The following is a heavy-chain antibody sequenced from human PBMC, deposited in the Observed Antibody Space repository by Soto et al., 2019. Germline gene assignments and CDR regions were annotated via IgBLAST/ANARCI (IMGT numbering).Heavy chain of an antibody. CDR2: IPSDGSAQ. Sequence: GGSLRLSCAASGFTFSSYDMHWVRQATGKGLEWVAAIPSDGSAQHYADSVKGRFSISRDNSKNTLSLQMNSLRPEDAALYYCARAVDGKVRSAWTWLDYWGQGTLVTVSS. CDR3: ARAVDGKVRSAWTWLDY. V-gene: IGHV3-30-3*01. D-gene: IGHD1-1*01. J-gene: IGHJ4*02. CDR1: GFTFSSYD.